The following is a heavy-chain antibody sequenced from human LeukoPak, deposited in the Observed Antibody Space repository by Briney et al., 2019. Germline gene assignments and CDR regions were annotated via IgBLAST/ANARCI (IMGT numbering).Heavy chain of an antibody. CDR3: ARASSSWYGSDYYYYYYMDV. V-gene: IGHV3-21*01. CDR2: ISSSSSYI. Sequence: SGGSLRLSCAASGFTFNSYSMNWVRQAPGKGLEWVSSISSSSSYIYYADSVKGRFTISRDNAKNSLYLQMNSLRAEDTAVYYCARASSSWYGSDYYYYYYMDVWGKGTTVTVSS. CDR1: GFTFNSYS. D-gene: IGHD6-13*01. J-gene: IGHJ6*03.